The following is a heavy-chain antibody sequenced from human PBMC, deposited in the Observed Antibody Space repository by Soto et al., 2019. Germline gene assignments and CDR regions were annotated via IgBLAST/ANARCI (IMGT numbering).Heavy chain of an antibody. Sequence: GGSLRLSCAASGFTFSTSEMYWVRQAPGKGLEWVSYIHPSGQPIFYADSVKGRFTISRDNSKNTLYLQMNSLRAEDTAVYYCAKDQRSKAKYYFDYWGQGTLVTVSS. CDR1: GFTFSTSE. CDR2: IHPSGQPI. V-gene: IGHV3-48*03. CDR3: AKDQRSKAKYYFDY. J-gene: IGHJ4*02.